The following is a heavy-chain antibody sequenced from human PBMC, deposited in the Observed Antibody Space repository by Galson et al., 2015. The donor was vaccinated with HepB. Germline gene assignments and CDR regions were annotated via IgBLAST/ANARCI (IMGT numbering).Heavy chain of an antibody. V-gene: IGHV3-15*01. Sequence: SLRLSCAASGFTFSNAWMSWVRQAPGKGLEWVGRIKSKTDGGTTDYAAPVKGRFTISRDDSKNTLYLQMNSLKTEDTAVYYCTTETPVAGITYYFDYWGQGTLVTVSS. J-gene: IGHJ4*02. D-gene: IGHD6-19*01. CDR2: IKSKTDGGTT. CDR3: TTETPVAGITYYFDY. CDR1: GFTFSNAW.